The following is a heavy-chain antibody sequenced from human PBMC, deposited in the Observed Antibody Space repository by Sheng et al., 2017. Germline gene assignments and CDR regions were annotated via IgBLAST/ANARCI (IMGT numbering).Heavy chain of an antibody. Sequence: EVQLVESGGGLVQPGGSLRLSCSASGFTFSSYEMNWVRQAPGKGLEWVSYISSSGSTIYYADSVKGRFTISRDNAKNSLYLQMNSLRAEDTAVYYCARDTGPPFVYDFWSGHPDAFDIWGQGTMVTVSS. J-gene: IGHJ3*02. CDR1: GFTFSSYE. D-gene: IGHD3-3*01. V-gene: IGHV3-48*03. CDR2: ISSSGSTI. CDR3: ARDTGPPFVYDFWSGHPDAFDI.